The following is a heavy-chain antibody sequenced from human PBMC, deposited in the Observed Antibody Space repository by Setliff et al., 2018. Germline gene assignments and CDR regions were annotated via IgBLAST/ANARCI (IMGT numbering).Heavy chain of an antibody. CDR2: IFYTGST. CDR3: ARQPYSTTYYYYYYYMDV. V-gene: IGHV4-39*01. D-gene: IGHD6-13*01. J-gene: IGHJ6*03. Sequence: PSETLSLTCTVSGDSISGDYWGWIRQPPGKGLEWMGSIFYTGSTYYSPSLKSRVTMSIDTSKNQFSLNLNSVTAADTAVYYCARQPYSTTYYYYYYYMDVWGKGTTVTVSS. CDR1: GDSISGDY.